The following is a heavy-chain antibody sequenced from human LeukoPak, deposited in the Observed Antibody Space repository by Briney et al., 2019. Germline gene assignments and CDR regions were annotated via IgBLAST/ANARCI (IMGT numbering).Heavy chain of an antibody. J-gene: IGHJ4*02. CDR1: GGSFGGYY. V-gene: IGHV4-34*01. Sequence: PSETLSLTCAAYGGSFGGYYWSWIRQPPGKGLEWIGEVNHSGSTNYNPSLKSRVTISVDTSKNQFSLKLSSVTAADTAVYYCARSASCSGGSCYGPINFYDYWGQGTLVTVSS. CDR3: ARSASCSGGSCYGPINFYDY. CDR2: VNHSGST. D-gene: IGHD2-15*01.